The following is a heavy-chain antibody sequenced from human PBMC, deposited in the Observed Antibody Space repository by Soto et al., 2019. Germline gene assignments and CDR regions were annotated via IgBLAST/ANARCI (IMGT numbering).Heavy chain of an antibody. Sequence: GGSLRLSCAASGFTFSSYAMHWVRQAPGKGLEWVAVISYDGSNKYYADSVKGRFTISRDNSKNTLYLQMNSLRAEDTAVYYCARDEADYVWGSSYYFDYWGQGTLVTVSS. V-gene: IGHV3-30-3*01. D-gene: IGHD3-16*01. J-gene: IGHJ4*02. CDR3: ARDEADYVWGSSYYFDY. CDR1: GFTFSSYA. CDR2: ISYDGSNK.